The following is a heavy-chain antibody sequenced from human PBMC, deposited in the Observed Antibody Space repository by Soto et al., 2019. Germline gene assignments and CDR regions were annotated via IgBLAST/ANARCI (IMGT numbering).Heavy chain of an antibody. CDR1: GFTFSSYA. Sequence: EVQLLESGGGLVQPGGSLRLSCAASGFTFSSYAMSWVRQPPGKGLEWVSAIGGGGRSTYYADSVKGRFTISRDKSKNTLFLQMNSLRAEDTAIYYCAKPTGSEHSPDYWGQRSLVTVSS. J-gene: IGHJ4*02. CDR3: AKPTGSEHSPDY. D-gene: IGHD1-26*01. CDR2: IGGGGRST. V-gene: IGHV3-23*01.